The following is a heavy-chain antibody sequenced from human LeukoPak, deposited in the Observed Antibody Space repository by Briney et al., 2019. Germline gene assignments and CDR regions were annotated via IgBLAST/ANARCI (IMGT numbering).Heavy chain of an antibody. CDR3: ARAVDRPSETPDY. V-gene: IGHV3-21*01. CDR1: GFTFSSYS. Sequence: PGGSLRLSCAASGFTFSSYSMNWVRQAPGKGLEWVSSISSSSSYIYYADSVKGRFTISGDNAKNSLYLQMNSLRAEDTAVYYCARAVDRPSETPDYWGQGTLVTVSS. D-gene: IGHD5-24*01. CDR2: ISSSSSYI. J-gene: IGHJ4*02.